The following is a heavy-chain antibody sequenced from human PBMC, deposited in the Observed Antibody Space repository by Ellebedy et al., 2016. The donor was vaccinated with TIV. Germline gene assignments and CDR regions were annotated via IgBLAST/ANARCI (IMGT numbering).Heavy chain of an antibody. Sequence: GESLKISCAASGFTFNNFGMNWVRQAPGKGLEWISYISSSGSTIYYADSVKGRFTISRDNANNSLYLQMNSLRAEDTDVYYCARSITLVRGVSGLGWFDPWGQGTPVTVSS. CDR2: ISSSGSTI. CDR1: GFTFNNFG. J-gene: IGHJ5*02. CDR3: ARSITLVRGVSGLGWFDP. V-gene: IGHV3-48*04. D-gene: IGHD3-10*01.